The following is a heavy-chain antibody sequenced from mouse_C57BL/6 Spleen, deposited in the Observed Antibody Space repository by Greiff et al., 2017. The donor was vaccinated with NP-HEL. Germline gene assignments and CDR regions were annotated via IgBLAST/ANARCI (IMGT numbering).Heavy chain of an antibody. D-gene: IGHD2-2*01. CDR3: ARSPRGYGAREAMDY. J-gene: IGHJ4*01. CDR2: IYPSSGYT. Sequence: VQLQESGAELAKPGASVKLSCKASGYTFTSYWMHWVKQRPGQGLEWIGYIYPSSGYTKYNQKFKDKATLTADKSSSTAYMQLSSLTYEDSAVYYGARSPRGYGAREAMDYWGQGTSVTVSS. V-gene: IGHV1-7*01. CDR1: GYTFTSYW.